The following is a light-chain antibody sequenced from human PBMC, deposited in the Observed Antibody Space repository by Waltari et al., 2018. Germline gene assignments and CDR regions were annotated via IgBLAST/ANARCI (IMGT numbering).Light chain of an antibody. J-gene: IGKJ2*01. Sequence: DIVMTQSPDSLSVSLGETTTLTCKSSQTILYSSYNKNYLAWYQVKPGQATKLLVYGTSTRESGVPDRFSGSGSGTDFSLTISSLQAEDVAVYYCQQYYSAPYTFGQGTKLEIK. CDR1: QTILYSSYNKNY. CDR3: QQYYSAPYT. V-gene: IGKV4-1*01. CDR2: GTS.